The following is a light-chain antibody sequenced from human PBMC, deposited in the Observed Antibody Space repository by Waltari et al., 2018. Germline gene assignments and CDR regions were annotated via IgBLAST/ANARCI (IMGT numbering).Light chain of an antibody. CDR3: QTWDSSFVV. CDR2: QDI. V-gene: IGLV3-1*01. CDR1: KLGDKY. J-gene: IGLJ2*01. Sequence: SYQLTQPPSVSVSSGQTASITCSGDKLGDKYVCWYQQKPGQSPVLVIYQDIKSPSGIPERISGSNSGNTATLTISGTQAMDEADYYCQTWDSSFVVFGGGTKLTVL.